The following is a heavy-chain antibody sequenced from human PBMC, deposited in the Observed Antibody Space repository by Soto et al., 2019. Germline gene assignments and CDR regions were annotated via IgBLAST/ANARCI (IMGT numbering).Heavy chain of an antibody. CDR2: IDPSDSYT. J-gene: IGHJ6*02. D-gene: IGHD1-7*01. V-gene: IGHV5-10-1*01. CDR3: ARPQNWTYEITRDTYGMDV. CDR1: GYSFTGYW. Sequence: GESLKISCKGSGYSFTGYWIIWVRQMPGKGLEWMGRIDPSDSYTNYSPSFQGHVTISADKSISTAYLQWSSLKASDTAMYYCARPQNWTYEITRDTYGMDVWGQGTTVTVSS.